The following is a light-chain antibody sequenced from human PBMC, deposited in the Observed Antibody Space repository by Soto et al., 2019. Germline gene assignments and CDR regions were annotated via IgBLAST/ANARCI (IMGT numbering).Light chain of an antibody. CDR1: QSVSGSY. CDR3: YQYDTSPWT. CDR2: DAS. J-gene: IGKJ1*01. V-gene: IGKV3-20*01. Sequence: EVVMTQSPATLSVSPGERATLSCRASQSVSGSYLAWYQQKPGQSPRLVIYDASTRATGISDRFRGSGSGTDFTLTISRLEPEDFAVYYCYQYDTSPWTFGQGTKV.